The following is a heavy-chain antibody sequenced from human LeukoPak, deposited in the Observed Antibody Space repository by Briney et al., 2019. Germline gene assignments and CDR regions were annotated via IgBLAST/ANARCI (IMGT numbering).Heavy chain of an antibody. V-gene: IGHV1-69*04. J-gene: IGHJ5*02. D-gene: IGHD6-13*01. CDR1: GGTFSSYA. CDR2: IIPILGIA. Sequence: ASVKVSCKASGGTFSSYAIGWVRQAPGQGLEWMGRIIPILGIANYAQKFQGRVTITADKSTSTAYMELSSLRSEDTAVYYCARDLTPAGWFDPWGQGTLVTVSS. CDR3: ARDLTPAGWFDP.